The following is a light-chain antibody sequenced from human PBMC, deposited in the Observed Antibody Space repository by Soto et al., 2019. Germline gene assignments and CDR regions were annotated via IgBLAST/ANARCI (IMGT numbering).Light chain of an antibody. Sequence: EIVMTQSPATLSVSTGERATLACRASQSVSSNLAWYQQKPGQAPRLLIYGASTRATGIPARFSGSGSGTEFTLTISGLQSEDFAVYYCQQYNNWPPVTFGQGTRLDIK. J-gene: IGKJ5*01. CDR3: QQYNNWPPVT. V-gene: IGKV3-15*01. CDR2: GAS. CDR1: QSVSSN.